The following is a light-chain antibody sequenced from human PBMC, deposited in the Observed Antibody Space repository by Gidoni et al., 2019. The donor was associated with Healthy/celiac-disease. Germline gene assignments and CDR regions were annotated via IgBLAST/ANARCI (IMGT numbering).Light chain of an antibody. V-gene: IGLV3-9*01. CDR2: RDS. CDR3: QVWDSSTVV. CDR1: NIGSKH. Sequence: SYELTQPLSVSVALGQTARTTCEGNNIGSKHVHWYQQKPGQAPVLVIYRDSNRPFGIPERFSGSNSGNTATLTISRAQAGDEADYYCQVWDSSTVVFGGGTKLTVL. J-gene: IGLJ2*01.